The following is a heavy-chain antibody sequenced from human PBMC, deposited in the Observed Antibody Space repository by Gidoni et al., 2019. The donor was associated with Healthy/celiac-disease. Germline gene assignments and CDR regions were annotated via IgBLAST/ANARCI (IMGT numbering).Heavy chain of an antibody. V-gene: IGHV1-3*01. CDR2: INAGNGNT. J-gene: IGHJ4*02. CDR1: GYTFTSYG. Sequence: QVQLVQSGAEVKKPGASVKVSCKASGYTFTSYGMHWVRQAPGQRLEWMGWINAGNGNTKYSQKFQGRVTITRDTSASTAYMELSSLRSEDTAVYYCARDQGYYDSSGQPPLQLWGQGTLVTVSS. CDR3: ARDQGYYDSSGQPPLQL. D-gene: IGHD3-22*01.